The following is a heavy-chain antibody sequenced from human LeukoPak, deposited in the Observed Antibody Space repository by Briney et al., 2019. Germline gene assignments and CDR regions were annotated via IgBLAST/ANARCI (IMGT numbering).Heavy chain of an antibody. V-gene: IGHV1-69*04. CDR1: GGTFSSYA. CDR3: ARMVDVIVVPTPFRCFDP. CDR2: IIPILGIA. Sequence: GASVKVSCKASGGTFSSYAISWARQAPGQGLEWMGRIIPILGIANYAQKFQGRVTITADKSTSTAYMELSSLRSEDTAVYYCARMVDVIVVPTPFRCFDPWGQGTLVTVSS. J-gene: IGHJ5*02. D-gene: IGHD2-2*01.